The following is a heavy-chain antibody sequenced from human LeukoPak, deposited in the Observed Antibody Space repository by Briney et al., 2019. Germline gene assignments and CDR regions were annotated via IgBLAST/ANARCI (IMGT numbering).Heavy chain of an antibody. D-gene: IGHD3-10*01. CDR2: IYYSGST. V-gene: IGHV4-30-4*01. CDR3: ARESEYYYGSGTYNWFDP. Sequence: KPSETLSLTCTVSGGSISSNDYYWTWIRQPPGKGLEWIGYIYYSGSTYYSPSLKSRVTISVDTSKNQFSLKLSSVTAADTAMYYCARESEYYYGSGTYNWFDPWGQGTLVTVSS. J-gene: IGHJ5*02. CDR1: GGSISSNDYY.